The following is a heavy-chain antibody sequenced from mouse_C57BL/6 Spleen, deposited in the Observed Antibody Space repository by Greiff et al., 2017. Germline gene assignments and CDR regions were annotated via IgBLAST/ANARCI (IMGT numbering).Heavy chain of an antibody. D-gene: IGHD1-1*01. J-gene: IGHJ1*03. CDR1: GFSLTSYG. CDR3: AKNSYYYGTRYWYFDV. V-gene: IGHV2-5*01. Sequence: QVQLQQSGPGLVQPSQRLSITCTVSGFSLTSYGVHWVRQSPGKGLEWLGVIWRGGSTDYNAAFMSRLSITKDNSKSQVFFKMNSLQADDTAIYYCAKNSYYYGTRYWYFDVWGTGTTVTVSS. CDR2: IWRGGST.